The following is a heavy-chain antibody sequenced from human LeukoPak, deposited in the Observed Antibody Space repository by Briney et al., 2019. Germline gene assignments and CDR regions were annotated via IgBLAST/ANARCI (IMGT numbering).Heavy chain of an antibody. J-gene: IGHJ4*02. CDR1: GGSISSYY. D-gene: IGHD3-22*01. CDR2: IYYSGST. CDR3: ASTAYYYDSSGYTFGY. Sequence: SETLSLTCTVSGGSISSYYWSWIRQPPGKGLEWIGYIYYSGSTNYNPSLKSRVTISVDTSKNQFSLKLSSMTAADTAVYYCASTAYYYDSSGYTFGYWGQGTLVTVSS. V-gene: IGHV4-59*08.